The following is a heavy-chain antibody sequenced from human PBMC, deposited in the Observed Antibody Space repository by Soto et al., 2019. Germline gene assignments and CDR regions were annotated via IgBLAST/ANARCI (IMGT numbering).Heavy chain of an antibody. D-gene: IGHD6-6*01. J-gene: IGHJ5*02. CDR3: ARGFSARSRVRATWFDP. V-gene: IGHV1-3*01. CDR2: INAGNGNT. CDR1: GYTFTSYA. Sequence: ASVKVSCKASGYTFTSYAMHWVRQAPGQRLEWMGWINAGNGNTKYSQKFQGRVTITRDTSASTAYMELSSLRSEDTAVYYCARGFSARSRVRATWFDPWGQGTLVTVSS.